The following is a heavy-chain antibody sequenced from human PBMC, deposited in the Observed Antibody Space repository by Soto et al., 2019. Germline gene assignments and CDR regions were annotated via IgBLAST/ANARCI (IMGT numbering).Heavy chain of an antibody. V-gene: IGHV3-30-3*01. Sequence: PGGSLRLSCAASGFTFSSYAMHWVRQAPGKGLEWVAVISYDGSNKYYADSVKGRFTISRDNSKNTLYLQMNSLRAEDTAVYYCARSLRFLEWSYFDYWGQGTLVTVSS. D-gene: IGHD3-3*01. CDR2: ISYDGSNK. CDR1: GFTFSSYA. J-gene: IGHJ4*02. CDR3: ARSLRFLEWSYFDY.